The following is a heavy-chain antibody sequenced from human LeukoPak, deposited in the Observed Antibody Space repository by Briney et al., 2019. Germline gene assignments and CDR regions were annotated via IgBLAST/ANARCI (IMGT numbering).Heavy chain of an antibody. CDR2: INHSGST. D-gene: IGHD2-2*02. J-gene: IGHJ6*03. V-gene: IGHV4-34*01. CDR3: ARGRGYCSSTSCYIGTTYCYYMDV. Sequence: SETPSLTCAVYGGSFSGYYWSWIRQPPGKGLEWIGEINHSGSTNYNPSLKSRVSISVDTSKNQFSLKLSSVTAADTAVYYCARGRGYCSSTSCYIGTTYCYYMDVWGKGTTITVSS. CDR1: GGSFSGYY.